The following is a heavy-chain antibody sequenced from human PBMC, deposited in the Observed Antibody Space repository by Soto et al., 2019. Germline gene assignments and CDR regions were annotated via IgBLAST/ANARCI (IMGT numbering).Heavy chain of an antibody. CDR1: GLTFSRYS. D-gene: IGHD6-13*01. CDR2: ISSSSTYI. V-gene: IGHV3-21*01. J-gene: IGHJ4*02. CDR3: ARSPLSSWTLDY. Sequence: GILRLSCADSGLTFSRYSMNWVRQAPGKGLEWVSSISSSSTYIYYADSVKGRFTISRDNAKNSLYLQMNSLRAEDTAVYYCARSPLSSWTLDYWGQGTLVTVSS.